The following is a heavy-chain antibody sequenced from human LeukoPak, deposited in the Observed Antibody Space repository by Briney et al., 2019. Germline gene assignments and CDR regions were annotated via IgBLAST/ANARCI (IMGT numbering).Heavy chain of an antibody. V-gene: IGHV1-18*01. CDR2: IGAYNGNT. CDR3: ARDRRRYSSGRYEGY. D-gene: IGHD6-19*01. CDR1: GYTFTSYG. J-gene: IGHJ4*02. Sequence: ASVKVSCKTSGYTFTSYGISWVRPAPGQGLEWMGWIGAYNGNTNYAQKLQGRVTMTTDTSTSTAYMELRSLRSDDTAVYYCARDRRRYSSGRYEGYWGQGTLVTVSS.